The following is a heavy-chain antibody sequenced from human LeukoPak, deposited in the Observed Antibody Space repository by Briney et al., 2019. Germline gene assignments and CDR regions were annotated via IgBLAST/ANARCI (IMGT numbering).Heavy chain of an antibody. CDR1: GFTFSSYE. V-gene: IGHV3-48*03. Sequence: PGGSLRLSCAASGFTFSSYEMNWVRQAPGKGLEWASYISSSGSTIYYADSVKGRFTISRDNAKNSLYLQMNSLRAEDTAVYYCAAPIFGELYPYGMDVWGQGTTVTVSS. J-gene: IGHJ6*02. CDR3: AAPIFGELYPYGMDV. CDR2: ISSSGSTI. D-gene: IGHD3-10*01.